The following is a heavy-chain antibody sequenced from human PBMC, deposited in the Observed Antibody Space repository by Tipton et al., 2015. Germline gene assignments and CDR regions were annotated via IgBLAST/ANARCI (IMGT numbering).Heavy chain of an antibody. CDR2: IYYSGST. CDR1: SGSISSISDS. V-gene: IGHV4-39*01. CDR3: ASDSNDYWCFDY. Sequence: TLSLTCTVSSGSISSISDSWGWIRQPPGKGLEWIGRIYYSGSTYYNPSLNSRVTISLDTSKNQFSLNLSSVTAADTAVYYCASDSNDYWCFDYWGQGRLVTVSS. D-gene: IGHD2-8*01. J-gene: IGHJ4*02.